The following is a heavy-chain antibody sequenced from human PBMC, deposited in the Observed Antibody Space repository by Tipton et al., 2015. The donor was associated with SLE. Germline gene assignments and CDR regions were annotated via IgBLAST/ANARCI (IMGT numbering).Heavy chain of an antibody. V-gene: IGHV3-23*01. J-gene: IGHJ5*01. Sequence: SLRLSCAGSGFTFSDYAMTWVRQAPGKGLQWVSTISGSGGSTYYEDSVEGRFTISRDNSKNTLFLQMNSLRAEDTALYYCAKNQVGESYRRRWFDSWGQGTLVTVSS. CDR1: GFTFSDYA. CDR2: ISGSGGST. D-gene: IGHD3-16*01. CDR3: AKNQVGESYRRRWFDS.